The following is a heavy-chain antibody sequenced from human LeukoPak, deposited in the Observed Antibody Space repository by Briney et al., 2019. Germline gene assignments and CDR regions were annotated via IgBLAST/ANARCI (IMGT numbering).Heavy chain of an antibody. V-gene: IGHV4-59*01. CDR1: GGSISSYY. D-gene: IGHD2-2*01. Sequence: SETLSLTCTVSGGSISSYYWSWIRQPPGKGLEWIGYIYYSGSTNYNPSLKSRVTISVDTSKNQFSLKLSSVTAADTAVYYCARVLRYCSSTSCYSFHYDLRGRGTLVTVSS. CDR2: IYYSGST. J-gene: IGHJ2*01. CDR3: ARVLRYCSSTSCYSFHYDL.